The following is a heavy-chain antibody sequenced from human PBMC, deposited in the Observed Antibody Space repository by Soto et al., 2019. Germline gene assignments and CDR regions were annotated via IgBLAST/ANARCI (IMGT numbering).Heavy chain of an antibody. V-gene: IGHV6-1*01. D-gene: IGHD5-12*01. CDR3: AKGDNLGPKTGYAFDP. CDR1: GDSVSSNTAS. J-gene: IGHJ5*02. CDR2: TYFRSKWYN. Sequence: PSQTLSLTCAISGDSVSSNTASWNWIRQSPSRGLEWLGRTYFRSKWYNDYAVSVKSRIIINPDTSNNPFSLQLNSVTPEDTAVYFCAKGDNLGPKTGYAFDPWGQGTLVTVSS.